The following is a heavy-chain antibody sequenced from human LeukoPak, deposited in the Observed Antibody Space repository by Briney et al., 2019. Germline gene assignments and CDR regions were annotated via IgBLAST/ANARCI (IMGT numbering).Heavy chain of an antibody. J-gene: IGHJ4*02. CDR3: ARAQTGSYSELDY. Sequence: GGSLRLSCAASGFTFSSYWMSWVRQAPGKGLEWAANIKQDGSEKYYVDSVKGRFTISRDNAKNSLYPQMNSLRAEDTAVYCCARAQTGSYSELDYWGQGTLVTVSS. D-gene: IGHD1-26*01. CDR2: IKQDGSEK. CDR1: GFTFSSYW. V-gene: IGHV3-7*01.